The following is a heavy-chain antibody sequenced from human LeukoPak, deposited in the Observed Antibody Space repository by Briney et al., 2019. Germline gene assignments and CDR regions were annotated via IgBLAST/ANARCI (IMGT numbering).Heavy chain of an antibody. J-gene: IGHJ3*02. CDR1: GFTFSSYS. Sequence: PGGSLRLSCAASGFTFSSYSMNWVRQAPGKGLEWVSSISSSSSYIYYADSVKGRFTISRDNAKNSLYLQMNSLRAEDTAVYYCARVPPLSIVGATTPDAFDIWGQGTMVTVSS. CDR3: ARVPPLSIVGATTPDAFDI. D-gene: IGHD1-26*01. CDR2: ISSSSSYI. V-gene: IGHV3-21*01.